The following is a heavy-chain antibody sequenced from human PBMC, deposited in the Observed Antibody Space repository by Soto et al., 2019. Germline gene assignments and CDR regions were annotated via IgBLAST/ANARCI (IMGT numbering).Heavy chain of an antibody. CDR1: GYSFTSYW. J-gene: IGHJ4*02. Sequence: GESLKISCKGSGYSFTSYWIGWVRQMPGKGLEWMGIIYPGDSDTRYSPSFQGQVTVSADKSISTAYLQWSSLKASDTAMYYCARQVDSVTIFSDIYDYWGKGTLVTVSS. V-gene: IGHV5-51*01. D-gene: IGHD3-9*01. CDR2: IYPGDSDT. CDR3: ARQVDSVTIFSDIYDY.